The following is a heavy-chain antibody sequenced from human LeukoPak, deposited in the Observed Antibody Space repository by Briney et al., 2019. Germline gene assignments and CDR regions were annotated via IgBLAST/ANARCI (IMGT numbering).Heavy chain of an antibody. V-gene: IGHV1-2*02. D-gene: IGHD6-6*01. J-gene: IGHJ4*02. Sequence: ASVKVSCKASGNTFTGYYMHWVRQAPGQGLEWMGWINPNSGGTNYGQKFQGRVTMTRDTSISTAYMELSRLRSDDTAVYYCARDDPGYSSSSGVYWGQGTLVTVSS. CDR1: GNTFTGYY. CDR2: INPNSGGT. CDR3: ARDDPGYSSSSGVY.